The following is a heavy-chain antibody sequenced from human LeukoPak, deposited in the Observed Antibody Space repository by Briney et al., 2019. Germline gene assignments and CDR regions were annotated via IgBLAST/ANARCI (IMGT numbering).Heavy chain of an antibody. D-gene: IGHD3-10*01. J-gene: IGHJ5*02. CDR2: INAGKGNT. V-gene: IGHV1-3*01. CDR3: AAATMVRGVIISWFDP. CDR1: GYTFTSYA. Sequence: ASVKVSCKASGYTFTSYAMHWVRQAPGQRLEWMGWINAGKGNTKYSQKFQGRVTITRDTSASTAYMELSSLRSEDTAVYYCAAATMVRGVIISWFDPWGQGTLVTVSS.